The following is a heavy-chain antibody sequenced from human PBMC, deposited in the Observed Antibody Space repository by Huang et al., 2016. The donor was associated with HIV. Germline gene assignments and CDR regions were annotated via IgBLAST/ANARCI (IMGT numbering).Heavy chain of an antibody. CDR1: GGSFTGNY. CDR3: ARQWTILEWLLGLDV. J-gene: IGHJ6*02. D-gene: IGHD3-3*01. V-gene: IGHV4-34*02. CDR2: VNDSGAT. Sequence: QMQLQQRGAGLLKPSETLSLTCGVSGGSFTGNYLPWIRQAPGKGLEWIGEVNDSGATNYTPSLNGRVTRSLDKSNRELSLNLRSVTAADTAVYYCARQWTILEWLLGLDVWGQGTTVIVSS.